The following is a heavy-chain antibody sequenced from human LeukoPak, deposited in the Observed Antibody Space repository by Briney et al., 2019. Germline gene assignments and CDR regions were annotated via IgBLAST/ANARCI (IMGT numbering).Heavy chain of an antibody. D-gene: IGHD1-26*01. Sequence: GESLKISCKGSGYSFTSYWIGWVRQMPGKGLEWMGFIHPGDSETRYSPSFQGQVTISADQSISTAYLQWSSLKASDTAMYYCARRGFRDSGSHPLGFDPWGQGTLVTVSS. CDR3: ARRGFRDSGSHPLGFDP. CDR1: GYSFTSYW. CDR2: IHPGDSET. J-gene: IGHJ5*02. V-gene: IGHV5-51*01.